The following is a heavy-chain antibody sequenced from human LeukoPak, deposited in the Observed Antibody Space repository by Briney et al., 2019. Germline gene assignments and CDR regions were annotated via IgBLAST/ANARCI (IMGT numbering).Heavy chain of an antibody. D-gene: IGHD3-10*01. CDR2: IRSKTYGGTT. CDR1: GFTFSDYY. J-gene: IGHJ6*04. CDR3: SRADYYGSGSPISLDV. Sequence: GGSLRLSCAAYGFTFSDYYMSWVRQAPGKGLEWVAFIRSKTYGGTTEYAAAVKGRFTISRDDSKSVAYLQMSSLKTEDTAVYYCSRADYYGSGSPISLDVWGKGTTVTVSS. V-gene: IGHV3-49*04.